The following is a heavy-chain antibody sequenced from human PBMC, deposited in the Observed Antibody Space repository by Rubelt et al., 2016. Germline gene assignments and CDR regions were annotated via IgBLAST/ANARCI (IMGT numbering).Heavy chain of an antibody. V-gene: IGHV4-59*01. Sequence: CLTCTVSGGSISRYYWSWIRQPPGKGLAWIGYLYYSGSTHYNPSLKRRVTISVDTSKNKFSLKRSSVTAADTAVYYCARRPSRDAFEIWGQGTMVTVSS. CDR1: GGSISRYY. J-gene: IGHJ3*02. CDR2: LYYSGST. CDR3: ARRPSRDAFEI.